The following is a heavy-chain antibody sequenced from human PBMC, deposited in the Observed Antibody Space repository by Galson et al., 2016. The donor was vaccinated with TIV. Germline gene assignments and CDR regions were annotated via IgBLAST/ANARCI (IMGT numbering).Heavy chain of an antibody. Sequence: SLRLSCAASAFSLSRHAMGWVRQAPGKGLEWVAFVAYDGSDKNYADSVKGRFTISRDKSKNTLYLQMSSLRPEDTAVYYCARVYSSYSFDYWGQGTLVTVSS. D-gene: IGHD6-19*01. CDR2: VAYDGSDK. J-gene: IGHJ4*02. CDR3: ARVYSSYSFDY. CDR1: AFSLSRHA. V-gene: IGHV3-30*04.